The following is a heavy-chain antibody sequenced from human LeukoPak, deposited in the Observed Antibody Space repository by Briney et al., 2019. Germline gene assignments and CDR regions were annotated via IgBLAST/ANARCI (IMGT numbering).Heavy chain of an antibody. CDR1: GFNLSPHA. CDR3: AKVISSGYYYDS. Sequence: PGRSLRLSCAASGFNLSPHAIHWVRQAPGKGLEWVVVISHDGNKKFFSDSVKDRFTIPRDNSKNTLFLQMNSLRAEDTALYYCAKVISSGYYYDSWGQGTLVTVSS. V-gene: IGHV3-30*04. D-gene: IGHD3-22*01. J-gene: IGHJ4*02. CDR2: ISHDGNKK.